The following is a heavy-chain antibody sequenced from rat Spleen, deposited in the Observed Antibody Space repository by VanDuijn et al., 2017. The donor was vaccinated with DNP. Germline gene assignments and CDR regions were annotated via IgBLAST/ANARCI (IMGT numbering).Heavy chain of an antibody. D-gene: IGHD1-4*01. J-gene: IGHJ1*01. Sequence: QVQLKESGPGLVQPSQTLSLTCTFSGFSLTSYGVSWVRQPPGKGLEWIAAISSGGSTYYNSTLKSRLSINRDTSKSQVFLKMNSVQTEDTAMYFCARTTRIYWYFDFWGPGTMVTVSS. V-gene: IGHV2S8*01. CDR1: GFSLTSYG. CDR3: ARTTRIYWYFDF. CDR2: ISSGGST.